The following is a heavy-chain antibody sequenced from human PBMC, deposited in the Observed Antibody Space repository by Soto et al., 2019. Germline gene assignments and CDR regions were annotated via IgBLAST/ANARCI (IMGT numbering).Heavy chain of an antibody. V-gene: IGHV3-23*01. D-gene: IGHD1-1*01. CDR2: ITSSGDST. J-gene: IGHJ4*01. CDR1: GFPFRNFA. CDR3: TTGPFIAGDY. Sequence: EVQLLESGGGLVQPGGSLRLSCAASGFPFRNFAMSWVRQAPGKGLEWVSVITSSGDSTFFADSVRGRFTISRDNSKNTLYLQLKSLRAEDTATYYCTTGPFIAGDYCGHGTLVTVSS.